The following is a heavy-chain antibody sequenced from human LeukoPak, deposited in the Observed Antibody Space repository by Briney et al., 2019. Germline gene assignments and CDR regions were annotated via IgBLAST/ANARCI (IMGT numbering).Heavy chain of an antibody. D-gene: IGHD2-2*01. CDR1: GYTFTSYY. Sequence: ASVKVSCKASGYTFTSYYMHWVRQAPGQGLEWMGIINPSGGSTSYAQKFQGRVTMTRDTSTGTVYMELSSPRSEDTAVYYCARERGDDIVVVPAAPGMDVWGKGTTVTVSS. J-gene: IGHJ6*04. CDR3: ARERGDDIVVVPAAPGMDV. V-gene: IGHV1-46*01. CDR2: INPSGGST.